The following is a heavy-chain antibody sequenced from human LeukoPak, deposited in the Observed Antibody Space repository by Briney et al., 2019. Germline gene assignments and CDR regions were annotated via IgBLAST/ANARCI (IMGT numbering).Heavy chain of an antibody. CDR3: AKDSARYFDWSLKVYYFDY. J-gene: IGHJ4*02. D-gene: IGHD3-9*01. CDR2: IRYEGSKK. V-gene: IGHV3-30*02. Sequence: PGGSLRLSCAASGFIFSAYGMHWVRQAPGKGLEWVAFIRYEGSKKDYAESVKGRFTISRDNSKNTLFLQMNSLRAEDTAVYYCAKDSARYFDWSLKVYYFDYWGQGTLVTVSS. CDR1: GFIFSAYG.